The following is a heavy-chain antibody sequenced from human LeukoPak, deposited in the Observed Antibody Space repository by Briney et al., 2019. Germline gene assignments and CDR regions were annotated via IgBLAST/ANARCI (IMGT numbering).Heavy chain of an antibody. CDR2: IYYSGST. CDR3: ARGSPYISYYDFWSGYYTGIYYHYMDV. Sequence: PSETLSLTCTVSGGSISSSFYYWGWIRQAPGKGLKWIGSIYYSGSTYYNSSLKSRVTISVDTSKNQFSLKLSSVTAADTAVYYCARGSPYISYYDFWSGYYTGIYYHYMDVWGKGTTVTVSS. V-gene: IGHV4-39*07. CDR1: GGSISSSFYY. J-gene: IGHJ6*03. D-gene: IGHD3-3*01.